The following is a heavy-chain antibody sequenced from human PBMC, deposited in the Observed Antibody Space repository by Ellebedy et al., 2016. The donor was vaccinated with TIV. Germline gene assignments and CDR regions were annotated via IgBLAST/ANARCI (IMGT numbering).Heavy chain of an antibody. CDR3: ARAYASGSYYHDAFDI. Sequence: MPSETLSLTCTVSGDSISSSSYYWVWIRQPPGKGLEWIGSLYSSGSTYYNPSLKSRVTISLDTSKIHFTLNLNSVTAADTAVYKCARAYASGSYYHDAFDIWGQGTMVTVSS. J-gene: IGHJ3*02. CDR2: LYSSGST. CDR1: GDSISSSSYY. D-gene: IGHD3-10*01. V-gene: IGHV4-39*06.